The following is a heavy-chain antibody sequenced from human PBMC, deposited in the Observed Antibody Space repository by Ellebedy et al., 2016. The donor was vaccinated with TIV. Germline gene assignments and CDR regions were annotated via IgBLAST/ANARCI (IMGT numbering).Heavy chain of an antibody. CDR2: IYYSGST. CDR3: ARDYDFWSGYAFDI. D-gene: IGHD3-3*01. Sequence: MPSETLSLTCTVSGGSISSYYWSWIRQPPGKGLEWIGYIYYSGSTNYNPSLKSRVTISVDTSKNQFSLKLSSVTAADTAVYYCARDYDFWSGYAFDIWGQGTMVTVSS. V-gene: IGHV4-59*01. CDR1: GGSISSYY. J-gene: IGHJ3*02.